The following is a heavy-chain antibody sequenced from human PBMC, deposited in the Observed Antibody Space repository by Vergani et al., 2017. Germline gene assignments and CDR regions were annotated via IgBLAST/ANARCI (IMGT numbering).Heavy chain of an antibody. CDR2: IIPIFGTA. CDR1: GYTFTGYY. V-gene: IGHV1-69*01. Sequence: QVQLVQSGAEVKKPGASVKVSCKASGYTFTGYYMHWVRQAPGQGLEWMGWIIPIFGTANYAQKFQGRVTITADESTSTAYMELSSLRSEDTAVYYCARPSIADNGMDVWGQGTTVTVSS. J-gene: IGHJ6*02. CDR3: ARPSIADNGMDV. D-gene: IGHD6-13*01.